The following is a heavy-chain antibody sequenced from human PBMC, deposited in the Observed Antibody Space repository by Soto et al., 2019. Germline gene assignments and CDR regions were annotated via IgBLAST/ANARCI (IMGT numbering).Heavy chain of an antibody. CDR2: IDPSDSYT. D-gene: IGHD6-6*01. V-gene: IGHV5-10-1*01. J-gene: IGHJ6*02. CDR3: ARHTLVSYYYYGMDV. Sequence: GESLKISCKGSGYSFTSYWISWVRQMPGKGLEWMGRIDPSDSYTNYSPSFQGHVTISADRSISTAYLQWSSLKASDTAMYYCARHTLVSYYYYGMDVWGQGTTVTVSS. CDR1: GYSFTSYW.